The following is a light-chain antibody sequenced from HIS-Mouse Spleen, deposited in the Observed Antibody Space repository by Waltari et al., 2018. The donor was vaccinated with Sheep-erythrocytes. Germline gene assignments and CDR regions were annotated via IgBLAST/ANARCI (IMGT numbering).Light chain of an antibody. J-gene: IGLJ3*02. CDR2: EVS. CDR3: SSYAGSNNWV. V-gene: IGLV2-8*01. CDR1: SSDVGGYNY. Sequence: QSALTQPPSASGSPGQSVTISCTGTSSDVGGYNYVTGYQQPPGKAPNLMIYEVSKRPSGVPDRFSGSKSGNTASLTVSGLQAEDEADYYCSSYAGSNNWVFGGGTKLNVL.